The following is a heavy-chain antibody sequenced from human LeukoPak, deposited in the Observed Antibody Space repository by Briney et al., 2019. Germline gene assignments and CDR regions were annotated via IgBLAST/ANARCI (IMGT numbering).Heavy chain of an antibody. CDR3: ARLTVYTADISYFDY. CDR2: ISSGSTYT. J-gene: IGHJ4*02. CDR1: GFTFSDYY. V-gene: IGHV3-11*06. Sequence: PGGSLRLSCAASGFTFSDYYMSWIRQAPGKGLEWVSYISSGSTYTNYADSVKGRFTISRDNAKNSLYLQMNSLRAEDTAVYYCARLTVYTADISYFDYWGQGTLVTVSS. D-gene: IGHD5-18*01.